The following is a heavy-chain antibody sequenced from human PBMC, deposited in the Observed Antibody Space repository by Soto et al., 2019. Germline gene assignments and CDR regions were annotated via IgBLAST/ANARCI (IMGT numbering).Heavy chain of an antibody. J-gene: IGHJ4*02. CDR1: GYTFTGYY. CDR2: INPNSGGT. D-gene: IGHD2-2*01. Sequence: ASVKVSCKASGYTFTGYYMHWVRQAPGQGLEWMGWINPNSGGTNYAQKFQGWVTMTRDTSISTAYMELSRLRSDDTAVYYCARDLGYCTTAGCYAFDSWGQGTRVTVSS. CDR3: ARDLGYCTTAGCYAFDS. V-gene: IGHV1-2*04.